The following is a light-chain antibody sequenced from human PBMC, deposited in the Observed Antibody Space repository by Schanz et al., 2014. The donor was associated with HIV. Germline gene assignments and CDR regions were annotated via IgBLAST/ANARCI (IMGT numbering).Light chain of an antibody. CDR2: DVT. J-gene: IGLJ2*01. Sequence: QSALTQPASVSGSPGQSITISCTGTSSDVGGYNYVSWYQQHPGKAPKLLIYDVTDRASGVSHRFSGSKAGNTASLTISRLQAADEADYYCSTFSGNATLFGGGTKVTVL. CDR3: STFSGNATL. V-gene: IGLV2-14*03. CDR1: SSDVGGYNY.